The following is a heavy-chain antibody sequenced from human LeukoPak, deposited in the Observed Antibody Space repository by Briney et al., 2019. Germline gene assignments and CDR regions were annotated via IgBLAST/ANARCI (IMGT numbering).Heavy chain of an antibody. CDR2: ISAYNGNT. Sequence: ASVKVSCKASGYTFTSYGISWVRQAPGQGLEWMGWISAYNGNTNYAQKLQGRVAMTTDTSTSTAYMELRSLRSDDTAVYYCARGVYSSGWYYFDYWGQGTLVTVSS. CDR3: ARGVYSSGWYYFDY. V-gene: IGHV1-18*01. J-gene: IGHJ4*02. CDR1: GYTFTSYG. D-gene: IGHD6-19*01.